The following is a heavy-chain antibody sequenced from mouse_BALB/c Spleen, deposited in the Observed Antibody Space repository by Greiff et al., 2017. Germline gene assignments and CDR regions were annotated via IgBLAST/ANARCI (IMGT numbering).Heavy chain of an antibody. V-gene: IGHV10-1*02. CDR2: IRSKSNNYAT. CDR3: VRGYDGYAMDY. Sequence: EVKLVESGGGLVQPKGSLKLSCAASGFTFNTYAMNWVRQAPGKGLEWVARIRSKSNNYATYYADSVKDRFTISRDDSQSMLYLQMNNLKTEDTAMYYCVRGYDGYAMDYWGQGTSVTVSS. D-gene: IGHD2-3*01. J-gene: IGHJ4*01. CDR1: GFTFNTYA.